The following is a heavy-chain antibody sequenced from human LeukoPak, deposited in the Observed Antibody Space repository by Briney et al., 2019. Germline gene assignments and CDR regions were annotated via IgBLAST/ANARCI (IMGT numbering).Heavy chain of an antibody. D-gene: IGHD4-17*01. V-gene: IGHV3-9*01. CDR3: AKDLYPWTTVTTSYYFDY. CDR1: GFTFDDYA. CDR2: ICWNSDNI. Sequence: PGSCLRLSCAASGFTFDDYAMHCVRHTPGRGLEWVSGICWNSDNIVYADSVKGRFTISRDNAKNSLYLQMNSLRAEDTALYYCAKDLYPWTTVTTSYYFDYWGQGTLVTVSS. J-gene: IGHJ4*02.